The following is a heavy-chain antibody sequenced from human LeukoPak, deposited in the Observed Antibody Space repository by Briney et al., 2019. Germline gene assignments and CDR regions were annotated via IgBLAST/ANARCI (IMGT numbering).Heavy chain of an antibody. CDR2: INPSGGST. D-gene: IGHD6-13*01. V-gene: IGHV1-46*01. CDR3: ARDLSGSSWRANAFDI. J-gene: IGHJ3*02. Sequence: GASVKVSCKASGYTFTSYYMHWVRQAPGQGLEWMGIINPSGGSTSYAQKFQGRVTMTRDTSTSTVHMELSSLRSEDTAVYYCARDLSGSSWRANAFDIWGQGTMVTVSS. CDR1: GYTFTSYY.